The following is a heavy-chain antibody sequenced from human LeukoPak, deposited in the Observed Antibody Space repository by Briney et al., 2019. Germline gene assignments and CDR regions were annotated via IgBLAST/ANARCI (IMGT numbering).Heavy chain of an antibody. Sequence: PGGSLRLSCTASGFSFSDYTMHWVRQAPGKGLKCVSAISPNGDNTYYANSVKGRFFISRDDSKKTLYLQMGSLSAGDMGVYYCAREHSGGNDYWGQGTLVTVSS. V-gene: IGHV3-64*01. CDR3: AREHSGGNDY. J-gene: IGHJ4*02. CDR2: ISPNGDNT. CDR1: GFSFSDYT. D-gene: IGHD4-23*01.